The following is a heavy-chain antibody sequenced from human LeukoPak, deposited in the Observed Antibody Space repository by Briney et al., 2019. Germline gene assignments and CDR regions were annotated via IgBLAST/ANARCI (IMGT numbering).Heavy chain of an antibody. V-gene: IGHV3-7*01. CDR3: ARGSSAGASLRHDY. J-gene: IGHJ4*02. Sequence: GGSLRLSCAASGFTFNSYWMSWVSQAPRKGREWVANIKQDGSEENFVDSVKGRFTISRDNAKKSLYLQMNSLRAEGTAVYYCARGSSAGASLRHDYWGQGTLVTVSS. CDR1: GFTFNSYW. CDR2: IKQDGSEE. D-gene: IGHD1-26*01.